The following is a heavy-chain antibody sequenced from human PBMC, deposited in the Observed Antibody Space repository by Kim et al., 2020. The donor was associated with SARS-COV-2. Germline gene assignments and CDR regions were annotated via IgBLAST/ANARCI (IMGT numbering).Heavy chain of an antibody. D-gene: IGHD6-13*01. CDR1: GFTFSSFA. J-gene: IGHJ4*02. Sequence: LSLTCAASGFTFSSFAMSWVRQTPGKGLEWVSTISGSGGSTYYADSVKGRFNISRDNSKNTLYLQMNSLRAEDTALYYCAKEVGYTSSWYWDYWGQGTLFTVSS. CDR2: ISGSGGST. V-gene: IGHV3-23*01. CDR3: AKEVGYTSSWYWDY.